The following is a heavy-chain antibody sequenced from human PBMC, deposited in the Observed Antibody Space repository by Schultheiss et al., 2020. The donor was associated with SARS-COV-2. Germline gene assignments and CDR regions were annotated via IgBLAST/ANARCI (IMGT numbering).Heavy chain of an antibody. CDR3: AHIKGGVATFINWFDP. CDR2: IYWDDDK. D-gene: IGHD5-12*01. CDR1: GFSLSTSGVG. Sequence: SGPTLVKPTQTLTLTCTFSGFSLSTSGVGVGWIRQPPGKALEWLALIYWDDDKRYSPSLKSRLTITKDTSKNQVVLTMTNMDPVDTATYYCAHIKGGVATFINWFDPWGQGTLVTVSS. J-gene: IGHJ5*02. V-gene: IGHV2-5*02.